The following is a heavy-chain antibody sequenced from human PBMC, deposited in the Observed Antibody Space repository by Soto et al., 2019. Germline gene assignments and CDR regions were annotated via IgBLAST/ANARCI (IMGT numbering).Heavy chain of an antibody. CDR2: INHSGST. CDR1: GGSFSGYY. Sequence: QVQLQQWGAGLLKPSETLSLTCAVYGGSFSGYYWSWIRQPPGKGLEWIGEINHSGSTNYNPSLKSRVTISVDTSKNQFSRKLSSVTAADTAVYYCARNGVVGALIFDYWGQGTLVTVSS. J-gene: IGHJ4*02. V-gene: IGHV4-34*01. CDR3: ARNGVVGALIFDY. D-gene: IGHD1-26*01.